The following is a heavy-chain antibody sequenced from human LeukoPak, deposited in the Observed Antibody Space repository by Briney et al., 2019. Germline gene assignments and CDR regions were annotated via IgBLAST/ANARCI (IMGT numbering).Heavy chain of an antibody. D-gene: IGHD5-24*01. V-gene: IGHV1-69*04. Sequence: SVKVSCKVSGGTFSSYAISWVRQAPGQGLEWMGRIIPILGIANYTQKFQGRVTITADKSTSTAYMELSSLRSEDTAVYYCARETREGDGYNPYYYYGMDVWGQGTTVTVSS. CDR2: IIPILGIA. CDR1: GGTFSSYA. CDR3: ARETREGDGYNPYYYYGMDV. J-gene: IGHJ6*02.